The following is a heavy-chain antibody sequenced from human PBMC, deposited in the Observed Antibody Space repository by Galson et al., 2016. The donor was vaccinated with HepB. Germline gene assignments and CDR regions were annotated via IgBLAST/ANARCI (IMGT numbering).Heavy chain of an antibody. V-gene: IGHV3-23*01. CDR3: AKCLWVRGVYPFDP. J-gene: IGHJ5*02. Sequence: SLRLSCAASGFTFSSYAMNWVRQAPGKGLEWVSAILNSGASTSYADSVKGRFTISRDNSKNTVYLQMNNLRAEDTAVYYYAKCLWVRGVYPFDPWGQGTLVTVSS. CDR1: GFTFSSYA. CDR2: ILNSGAST. D-gene: IGHD3-10*01.